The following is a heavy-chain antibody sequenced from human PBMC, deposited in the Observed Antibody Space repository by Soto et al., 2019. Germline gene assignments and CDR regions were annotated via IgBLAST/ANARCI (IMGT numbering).Heavy chain of an antibody. CDR1: GGTFSSYA. D-gene: IGHD2-15*01. CDR2: IIPIFGTA. CDR3: ARGRRNCSGSSCYSYSDYYYGMDV. Sequence: SVKVSCKASGGTFSSYAISWVRQAPGQGLEWMGGIIPIFGTANYAQKFQGRVTITADESTSTAYMELSSLRSEDTAVYYCARGRRNCSGSSCYSYSDYYYGMDVWGQGTTVTVSS. V-gene: IGHV1-69*13. J-gene: IGHJ6*02.